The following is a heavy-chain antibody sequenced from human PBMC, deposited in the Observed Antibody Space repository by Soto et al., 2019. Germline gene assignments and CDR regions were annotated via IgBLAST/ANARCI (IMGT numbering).Heavy chain of an antibody. CDR1: GFTFSSYW. Sequence: EVQLVESGGGLVQPGGSLRLSCAASGFTFSSYWMSWVRQAPGKGLEWVANIKQDGSEKYYVDSVKGRFTISRDNAKNSLYLQMNSLRAEDTAVYYCARYPDYYDSSGYQYYFDYWGQGTLVTVSS. CDR2: IKQDGSEK. V-gene: IGHV3-7*01. CDR3: ARYPDYYDSSGYQYYFDY. J-gene: IGHJ4*02. D-gene: IGHD3-22*01.